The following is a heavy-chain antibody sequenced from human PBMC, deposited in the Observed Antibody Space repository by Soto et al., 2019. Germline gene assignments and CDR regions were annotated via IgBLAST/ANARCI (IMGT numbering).Heavy chain of an antibody. J-gene: IGHJ4*02. Sequence: LETLFLTSIVSGSSLRSGSYYWSWIRQPPGKGLEWIGYISHSGRTNYDPSLKSRLTMSVDTSQNQFSLQLNSVTAADTAVYYCSYGSSFDYWGQGTLVTVSS. CDR2: ISHSGRT. V-gene: IGHV4-61*01. CDR1: GSSLRSGSYY. CDR3: SYGSSFDY. D-gene: IGHD3-10*01.